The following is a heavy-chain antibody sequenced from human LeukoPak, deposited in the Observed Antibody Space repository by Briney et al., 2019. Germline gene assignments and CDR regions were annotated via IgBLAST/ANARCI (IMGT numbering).Heavy chain of an antibody. Sequence: PGGSLRLSCAASGFTFSSYEMNWVRQAPGKGLEWVSYISSSGSTIYYADSVKGRFTISRDNAKNSLYLQMNSLRAEDTAVYYCARMYDSSDYWGQGTLVTVSS. CDR1: GFTFSSYE. V-gene: IGHV3-48*03. CDR2: ISSSGSTI. J-gene: IGHJ4*02. D-gene: IGHD3-22*01. CDR3: ARMYDSSDY.